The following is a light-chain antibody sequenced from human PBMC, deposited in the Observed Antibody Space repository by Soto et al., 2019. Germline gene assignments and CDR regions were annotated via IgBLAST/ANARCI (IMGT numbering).Light chain of an antibody. Sequence: EIVMTQSPATLSVSPGERATLSCRASQSVSSSLAWYQQKPGQAPGLLIYGASTRATGIPARFSGSGSGTEFTLTISSLQPEDFAVYYCQPYTNWPLTFGGGTKV. CDR3: QPYTNWPLT. V-gene: IGKV3-15*01. CDR1: QSVSSS. CDR2: GAS. J-gene: IGKJ4*01.